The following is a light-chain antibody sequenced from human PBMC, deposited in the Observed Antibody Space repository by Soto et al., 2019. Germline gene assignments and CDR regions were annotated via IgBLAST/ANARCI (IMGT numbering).Light chain of an antibody. Sequence: QSALTQPASVSGSLGQSITISCTGTSSDVGSYNLVSWYQQHPGKAPKLMIYDVTKRPSGVSDRFSGSRSGNTASLTISGLQAEEESDYYCCSYAASSTYVFGSGTKVTVL. J-gene: IGLJ1*01. CDR1: SSDVGSYNL. CDR3: CSYAASSTYV. CDR2: DVT. V-gene: IGLV2-23*02.